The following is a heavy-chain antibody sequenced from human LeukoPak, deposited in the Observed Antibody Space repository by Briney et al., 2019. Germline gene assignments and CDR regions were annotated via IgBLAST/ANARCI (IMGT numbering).Heavy chain of an antibody. D-gene: IGHD3-9*01. V-gene: IGHV3-48*02. CDR3: ARDNIWAFDI. J-gene: IGHJ3*02. Sequence: GGSLRLSCEASGFTSFNFPMNWVRKAPGKGLEWVSHIRSDGTITYADSVKGRFTISRDDAKTSVYLQLNSLRDEDTAIYYCARDNIWAFDIWGRGTMVTVSS. CDR1: GFTSFNFP. CDR2: IRSDGTI.